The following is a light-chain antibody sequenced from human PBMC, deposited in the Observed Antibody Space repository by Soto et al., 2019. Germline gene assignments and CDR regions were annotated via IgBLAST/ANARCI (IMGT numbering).Light chain of an antibody. J-gene: IGLJ1*01. CDR1: SSNIGGNS. Sequence: QSVLTQPPSVSGAPGQKVTISCSGSSSNIGGNSVSWYQQLPGTAPKLLIYDDNKRPSGIPDRFPGSKSGTSATLGITGFQTGDEADYYCGSWDSSLSAYVFGTGTKVTVL. CDR3: GSWDSSLSAYV. CDR2: DDN. V-gene: IGLV1-51*01.